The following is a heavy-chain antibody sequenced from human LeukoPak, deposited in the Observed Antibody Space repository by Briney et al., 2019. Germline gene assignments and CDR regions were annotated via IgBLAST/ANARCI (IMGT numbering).Heavy chain of an antibody. Sequence: KSGGSLRLSCAASGFPFRDYYMSWIRPAPGKGLEWVLYICSSGSTIYYADSVKGRFTISRDNAKNSLYLQMNSLRAEDTAVYYCARARSYYYDSSAWGYWGQGTLVTVSS. CDR2: ICSSGSTI. CDR3: ARARSYYYDSSAWGY. CDR1: GFPFRDYY. J-gene: IGHJ4*02. D-gene: IGHD3-22*01. V-gene: IGHV3-11*01.